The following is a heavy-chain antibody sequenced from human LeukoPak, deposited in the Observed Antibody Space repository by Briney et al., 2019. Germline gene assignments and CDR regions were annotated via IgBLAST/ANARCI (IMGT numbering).Heavy chain of an antibody. CDR1: GGSFSGYY. CDR3: ARVTGIWFGEPRGAFDI. J-gene: IGHJ3*02. D-gene: IGHD3-10*01. CDR2: INHSGST. Sequence: SETLSLTCAVYGGSFSGYYWSWIRQPPGKGLEWIGEINHSGSTNYNPSLKSRVTISVDTSKNQFSLKLSSVTAADTAVYYCARVTGIWFGEPRGAFDIWGQGTMVTVSS. V-gene: IGHV4-34*01.